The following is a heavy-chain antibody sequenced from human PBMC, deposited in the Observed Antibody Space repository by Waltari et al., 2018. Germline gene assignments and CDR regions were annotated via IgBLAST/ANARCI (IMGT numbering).Heavy chain of an antibody. D-gene: IGHD1-7*01. CDR1: GYTFTGYY. Sequence: QVQLVQSGAEVEKPGASVKVSCQTSGYTFTGYYIYWVRQAPGQGLEGMGWINPNNGDTNYPQKFQGRVTMTKDTSISTAYMELSRLRSDDTAVYYCARARRYNWNYDAFDTWGQGTMVTVSS. CDR3: ARARRYNWNYDAFDT. CDR2: INPNNGDT. V-gene: IGHV1-2*02. J-gene: IGHJ3*02.